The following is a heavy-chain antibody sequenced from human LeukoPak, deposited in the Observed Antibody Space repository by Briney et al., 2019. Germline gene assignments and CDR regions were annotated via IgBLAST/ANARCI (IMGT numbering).Heavy chain of an antibody. Sequence: PSETLSLTCNVSGASLSSYYWSWIRQPPGKGLEWIAYTPYSGDTNYNPSLKSRVTISVDTSKNQFSLKLSSVTAADTAVYYCARFSRPGDNSGHYLDHWGQGTLVTVSS. J-gene: IGHJ4*02. CDR3: ARFSRPGDNSGHYLDH. CDR1: GASLSSYY. D-gene: IGHD6-19*01. V-gene: IGHV4-59*01. CDR2: TPYSGDT.